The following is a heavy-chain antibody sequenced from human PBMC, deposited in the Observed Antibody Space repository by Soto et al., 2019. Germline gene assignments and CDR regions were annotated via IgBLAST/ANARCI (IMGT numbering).Heavy chain of an antibody. CDR3: ARAGAGEQLFDY. CDR1: GGTFSSYT. J-gene: IGHJ4*02. Sequence: QVQLVQSGAEVKKPASSVKVSCKASGGTFSSYTISWVRQAPGQGLEWMGRIVPIPGIANYAQKFQGRVTLTADKSRSTAYMELSNLRSEATAVDYCARAGAGEQLFDYWGQGTLVTVSS. CDR2: IVPIPGIA. D-gene: IGHD3-10*01. V-gene: IGHV1-69*02.